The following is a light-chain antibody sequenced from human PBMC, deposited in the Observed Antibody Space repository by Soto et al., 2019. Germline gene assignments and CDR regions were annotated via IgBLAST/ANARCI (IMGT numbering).Light chain of an antibody. J-gene: IGLJ2*01. Sequence: QSVLTQPASVSGSPGQSITISCTGTNSDVGAYNYVSWYQQHPGKAPKLLIYDVNNRPSGVSNRFSGSKSGNTASLTISGLQAEDEADYYCCSHTSSLTEVFGGGTKLTVL. CDR3: CSHTSSLTEV. CDR1: NSDVGAYNY. CDR2: DVN. V-gene: IGLV2-14*03.